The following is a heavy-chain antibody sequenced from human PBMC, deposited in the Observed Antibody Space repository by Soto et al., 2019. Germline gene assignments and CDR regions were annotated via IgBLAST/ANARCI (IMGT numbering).Heavy chain of an antibody. CDR3: ARKARGDHDY. J-gene: IGHJ4*02. V-gene: IGHV3-21*01. CDR1: GFTFSSYS. CDR2: ISSSSSYI. D-gene: IGHD4-17*01. Sequence: VPLVESGGGLVKPGGSLRLSCAASGFTFSSYSMNWVRQAPGKGLEWVSSISSSSSYIYYADSVKGRFTISRDNAKNSLDLQMNSRRAEDTAVYYCARKARGDHDYWGQGTLVTVSS.